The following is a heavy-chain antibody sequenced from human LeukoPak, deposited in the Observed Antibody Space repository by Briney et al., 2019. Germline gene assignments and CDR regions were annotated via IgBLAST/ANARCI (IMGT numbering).Heavy chain of an antibody. CDR1: GYTFTGYY. D-gene: IGHD3-10*01. J-gene: IGHJ4*02. Sequence: ASVKVSCKASGYTFTGYYIHWVRQAPGQGLEWMGRINPNNGGTNYAQKFQGRVTMTRNTSISTAYMELSSLRSEDTAVYYCARGSYYYGSGSYYNVVYWGQGTLVTVSS. V-gene: IGHV1-2*06. CDR3: ARGSYYYGSGSYYNVVY. CDR2: INPNNGGT.